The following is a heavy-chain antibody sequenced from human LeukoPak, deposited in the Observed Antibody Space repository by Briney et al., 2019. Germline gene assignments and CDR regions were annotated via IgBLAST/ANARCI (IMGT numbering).Heavy chain of an antibody. CDR3: AADRGDSSSSPEAPDY. Sequence: GRSLRLSCAASGFTFDDYAMHWVRQAPGKGLEWVSGISWNSGSIGYADSVKGRFTISRDNAKNSLYLQMNSLRAEDTALYYCAADRGDSSSSPEAPDYWGQGTLVTVSS. CDR1: GFTFDDYA. D-gene: IGHD6-6*01. CDR2: ISWNSGSI. J-gene: IGHJ4*02. V-gene: IGHV3-9*01.